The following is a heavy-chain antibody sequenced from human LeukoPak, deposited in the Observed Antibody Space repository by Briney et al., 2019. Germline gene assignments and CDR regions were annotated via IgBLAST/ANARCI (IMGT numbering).Heavy chain of an antibody. CDR3: ARSPLDYDFWSALMDI. CDR2: IYYSWRT. Sequence: PETLSLTCTVSRGSLSGYYWSWIRQPPGEGLEWVGYIYYSWRTNYNLSLKSRVTISVDTSKNQISLKLSSVTAADGAVYYCARSPLDYDFWSALMDIWGQGTMVTVSS. V-gene: IGHV4-59*01. J-gene: IGHJ3*02. D-gene: IGHD3-3*01. CDR1: RGSLSGYY.